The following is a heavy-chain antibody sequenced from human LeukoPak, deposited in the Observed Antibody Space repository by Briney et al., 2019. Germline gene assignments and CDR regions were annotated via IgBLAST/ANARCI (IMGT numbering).Heavy chain of an antibody. CDR3: ARFAAGGSYYYYMDV. V-gene: IGHV3-48*01. J-gene: IGHJ6*03. Sequence: GGSLRLFCAASGFTFSSYTMNWFRQPPGKGLEWVSNIGTSSTTIYYADSVKGRFTISRDNAKNSLYLQMNSLRADDTAVYYCARFAAGGSYYYYMDVWGKGTTVTVSS. CDR2: IGTSSTTI. CDR1: GFTFSSYT. D-gene: IGHD6-25*01.